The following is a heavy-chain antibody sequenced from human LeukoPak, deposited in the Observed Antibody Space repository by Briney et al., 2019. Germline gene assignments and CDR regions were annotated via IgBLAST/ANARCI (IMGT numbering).Heavy chain of an antibody. D-gene: IGHD5-18*01. Sequence: TGGSLRLSCAASGFTFSSYSMNWVRQAPGKGLEWVSYISSSSSTIYYADSVKGRFTISRDNAENSLYLQMNSLRAEDTAVYYCARWHTGLCAFDIWGQGTMVTVSS. CDR3: ARWHTGLCAFDI. V-gene: IGHV3-48*01. CDR1: GFTFSSYS. CDR2: ISSSSSTI. J-gene: IGHJ3*02.